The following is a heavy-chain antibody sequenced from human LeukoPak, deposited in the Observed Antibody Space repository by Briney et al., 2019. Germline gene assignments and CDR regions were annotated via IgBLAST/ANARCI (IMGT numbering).Heavy chain of an antibody. V-gene: IGHV3-33*01. D-gene: IGHD3-10*01. CDR1: GFTFSTYG. J-gene: IGHJ4*02. Sequence: GGSLRLSCTASGFTFSTYGMHWVRQAPGRGLEWVAVIWYDGSIKYYADSVKGRFTISRDNSKNTLYLQMNSLRAEDTSLYYCARAVGPYDYWGQGTLVTVSS. CDR3: ARAVGPYDY. CDR2: IWYDGSIK.